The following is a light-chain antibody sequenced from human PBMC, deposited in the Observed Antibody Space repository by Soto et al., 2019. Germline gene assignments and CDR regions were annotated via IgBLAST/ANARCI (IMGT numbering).Light chain of an antibody. V-gene: IGKV3-20*01. J-gene: IGKJ1*01. CDR2: GAS. CDR1: QSVNNY. CDR3: HQYGSSPWT. Sequence: EIVLTQSPATLSLSPGERATLSCRASQSVNNYLAWYQQKPGQAPRLLIYGASSRATGIPDRFSGSGSGTDFTLTISRLELEDFAVYFCHQYGSSPWTFGQGTKVDI.